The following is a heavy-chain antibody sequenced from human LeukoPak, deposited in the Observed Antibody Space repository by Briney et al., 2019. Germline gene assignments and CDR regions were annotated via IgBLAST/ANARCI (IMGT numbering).Heavy chain of an antibody. CDR2: IYYSGST. CDR1: GGSISSSSYY. Sequence: PSETLALTCTVSGGSISSSSYYWGWIRQPPGKGLEWIGSIYYSGSTYYNPSLKSRVTISVDTSKNQFSLKLSSVTAADTAVYYCASRLGSGMDVWGQGTTVTVSS. CDR3: ASRLGSGMDV. V-gene: IGHV4-39*01. J-gene: IGHJ6*02. D-gene: IGHD3-3*01.